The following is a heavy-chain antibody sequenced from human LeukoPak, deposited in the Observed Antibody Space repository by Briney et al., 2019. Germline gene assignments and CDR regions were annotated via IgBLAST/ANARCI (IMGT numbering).Heavy chain of an antibody. CDR2: INPSGGST. CDR1: GYTFTSYY. V-gene: IGHV1-46*01. CDR3: ARDSIVATTGSYYYYGMDV. D-gene: IGHD5-12*01. J-gene: IGHJ6*02. Sequence: ASVKVSCKASGYTFTSYYMHWVRQAPGQGLEWMGIINPSGGSTSYAQKFQGRVTMTRDTSTSTVYMELSSLRSEDTAVYYCARDSIVATTGSYYYYGMDVWGQGTTVTVSS.